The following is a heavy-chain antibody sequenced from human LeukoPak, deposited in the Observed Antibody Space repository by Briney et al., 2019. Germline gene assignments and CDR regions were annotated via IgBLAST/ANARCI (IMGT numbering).Heavy chain of an antibody. CDR2: IIPIFGTA. D-gene: IGHD3-10*01. CDR1: GGTFRSYA. Sequence: SVKVSCKASGGTFRSYAISWVRQAPGQGLEWMGGIIPIFGTANYAQRFQGRVTITADKSTSTAYMELSSLRSEDTAVYYCARALTSGPLSRWFDPWGQGTLVTVSS. CDR3: ARALTSGPLSRWFDP. J-gene: IGHJ5*02. V-gene: IGHV1-69*06.